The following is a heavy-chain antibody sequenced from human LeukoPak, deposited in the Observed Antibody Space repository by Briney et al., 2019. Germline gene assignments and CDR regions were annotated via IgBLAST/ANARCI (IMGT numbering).Heavy chain of an antibody. Sequence: SETLSLTCAVSGGSIRSSDYSWSWVRQPSGKGLEWIGNIYYSGNTYYNPPLKSRVTISVDRSKNQFSLKLSSVTAADTAVYYCARGDSSGYYPYHWGQGTLVTVSS. CDR1: GGSIRSSDYS. J-gene: IGHJ5*02. V-gene: IGHV4-30-2*01. CDR2: IYYSGNT. CDR3: ARGDSSGYYPYH. D-gene: IGHD3-22*01.